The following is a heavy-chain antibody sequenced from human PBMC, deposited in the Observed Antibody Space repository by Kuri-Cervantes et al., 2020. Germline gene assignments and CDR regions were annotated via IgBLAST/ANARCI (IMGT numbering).Heavy chain of an antibody. D-gene: IGHD3-22*01. CDR3: AKDGHYDNSGHYWDAFHV. CDR1: GFTFSNYA. Sequence: GESLKISCAASGFTFSNYAMSWVRQAPGKGLEWVGRIKSKTDGGTTDYAAPVKGRFTISRDDSKNTLYLQMNSLRAEDTAIYYCAKDGHYDNSGHYWDAFHVWGQGTLVTVSS. V-gene: IGHV3-15*01. J-gene: IGHJ3*01. CDR2: IKSKTDGGTT.